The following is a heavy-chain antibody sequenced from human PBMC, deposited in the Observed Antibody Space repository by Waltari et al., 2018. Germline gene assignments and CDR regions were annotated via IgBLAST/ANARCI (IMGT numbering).Heavy chain of an antibody. D-gene: IGHD4-17*01. CDR2: INPNSGGT. J-gene: IGHJ4*02. V-gene: IGHV1-2*02. CDR1: GYTFPGYY. Sequence: QVQLVQSGAEGKKPGASVKVSCKASGYTFPGYYMPWVRPAPGQGVEWMGWINPNSGGTNYAQKFQGRVTMTRDTSISTAYMELSRLRSDDTAVYYCARDPFDDYGGNSLMLPRDYWGQGTLVTVSS. CDR3: ARDPFDDYGGNSLMLPRDY.